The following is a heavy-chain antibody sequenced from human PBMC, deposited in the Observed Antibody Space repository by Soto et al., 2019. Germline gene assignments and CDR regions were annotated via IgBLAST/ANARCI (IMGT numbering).Heavy chain of an antibody. Sequence: ASVKVSCKASGYTFTSYGISWVRQAPGQGLEWMGWISAYNGNTNYAQKLQGRVTMTTDTSTSTAYMELRSLRSDDTAVYYCARVDYDYGDYLLARTHDYWGQGTLVTVSS. CDR3: ARVDYDYGDYLLARTHDY. V-gene: IGHV1-18*01. CDR2: ISAYNGNT. D-gene: IGHD4-17*01. J-gene: IGHJ4*02. CDR1: GYTFTSYG.